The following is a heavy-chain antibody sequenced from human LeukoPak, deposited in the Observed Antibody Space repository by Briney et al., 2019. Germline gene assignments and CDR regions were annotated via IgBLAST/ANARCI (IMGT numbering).Heavy chain of an antibody. J-gene: IGHJ4*02. V-gene: IGHV1-46*01. CDR1: GYTFTSYY. CDR3: AREAENVLRFLEWFHKTNYFDY. D-gene: IGHD3-3*01. Sequence: EASVKVSCKASGYTFTSYYMHWVRQAPGQGLEWMGIINPSGGSTSYAQKFQGRVTMTRDTSTSTVYMELSSLRSEDTAVYYCAREAENVLRFLEWFHKTNYFDYWGQGTLVTVS. CDR2: INPSGGST.